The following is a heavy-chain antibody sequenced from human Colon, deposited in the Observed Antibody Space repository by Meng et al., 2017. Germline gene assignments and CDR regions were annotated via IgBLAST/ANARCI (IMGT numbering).Heavy chain of an antibody. CDR2: VFYSGST. V-gene: IGHV4-31*03. D-gene: IGHD3-22*01. CDR1: GGSISTSGHW. CDR3: ARDMSGGYYWFDP. J-gene: IGHJ5*02. Sequence: QLQLQESGPGLVKPSQTLSLTCTVSGGSISTSGHWWSWIRQHPGKGLEWIGYVFYSGSTQYNPSLKSRVSISVDTSKNQFSLKLYSMTAADTAVYYCARDMSGGYYWFDPWGQGTLVTVSS.